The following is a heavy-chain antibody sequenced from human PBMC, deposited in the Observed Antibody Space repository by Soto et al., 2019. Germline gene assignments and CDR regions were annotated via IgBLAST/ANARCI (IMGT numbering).Heavy chain of an antibody. CDR3: TRDGGRHSGGIDY. D-gene: IGHD1-26*01. J-gene: IGHJ4*02. CDR1: GGPFSSYS. V-gene: IGHV1-69*01. CDR2: IIPIFGTA. Sequence: QVQQVQSGAEVKKPGSSVKVSCKASGGPFSSYSINWVRQAPGQGIEGMGEIIPIFGTANYAQKFQGRVTITADEATSNAYMEQSSPISEYTAVCYCTRDGGRHSGGIDYWGQGTLVTVSS.